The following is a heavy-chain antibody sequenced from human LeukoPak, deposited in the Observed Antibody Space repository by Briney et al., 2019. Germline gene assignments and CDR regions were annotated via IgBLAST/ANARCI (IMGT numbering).Heavy chain of an antibody. V-gene: IGHV3-7*01. CDR2: IKQDGSEK. J-gene: IGHJ4*02. D-gene: IGHD3-10*01. CDR3: ARGSDSYFPYYFDY. CDR1: GFTFSSYW. Sequence: GGSLRLSCAASGFTFSSYWMSWVRQAPGKGLEWVANIKQDGSEKYYVDSVKGRFTISRDNAKNSLYLQMNSLRAEDTAVYYCARGSDSYFPYYFDYWGQGTLVTVSS.